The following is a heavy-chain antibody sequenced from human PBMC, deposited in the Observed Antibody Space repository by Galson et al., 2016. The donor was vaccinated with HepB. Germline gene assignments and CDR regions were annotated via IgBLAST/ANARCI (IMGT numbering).Heavy chain of an antibody. D-gene: IGHD6-13*01. CDR3: ARGSLWYDY. CDR2: FLSSGNT. J-gene: IGHJ4*02. V-gene: IGHV4-61*01. CDR1: GVSVSSGTYY. Sequence: ETLSLTCTVSGVSVSSGTYYWSWIRQSPGKGLEWVGYFLSSGNTNYNPSLKSRVTISVDTSKNQFSLKLSSVTAADTAVYYCARGSLWYDYWGQGTLVTVSS.